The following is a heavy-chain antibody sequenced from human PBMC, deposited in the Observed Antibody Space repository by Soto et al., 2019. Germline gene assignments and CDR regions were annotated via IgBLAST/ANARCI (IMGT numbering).Heavy chain of an antibody. V-gene: IGHV4-34*01. D-gene: IGHD6-13*01. CDR3: ARALRSAGIAAAAPFAP. CDR2: INHSGST. J-gene: IGHJ5*02. Sequence: SETLSLTCAVYGGSFSGYYWSWIRQPPGKGLEWIGEINHSGSTNYNPSLKSRVTISVDTSKNQFSLKLSSVTAADTAVYYCARALRSAGIAAAAPFAPWGKGTLVTVPS. CDR1: GGSFSGYY.